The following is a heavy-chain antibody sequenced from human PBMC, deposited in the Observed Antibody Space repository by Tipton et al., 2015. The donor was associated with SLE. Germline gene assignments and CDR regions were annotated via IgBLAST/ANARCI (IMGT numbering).Heavy chain of an antibody. CDR2: IFNTGTT. J-gene: IGHJ4*02. Sequence: TLSLTCTVSDDSISRLVYYWGWIRQPPGKGLEWIGSIFNTGTTPYNPSLKSRVIVSMDTSKNHLSLNLNSVTAADTAVYYCARAGYSSYWYYFDYWGQGTLVTVSS. CDR3: ARAGYSSYWYYFDY. D-gene: IGHD6-13*01. V-gene: IGHV4-39*07. CDR1: DDSISRLVYY.